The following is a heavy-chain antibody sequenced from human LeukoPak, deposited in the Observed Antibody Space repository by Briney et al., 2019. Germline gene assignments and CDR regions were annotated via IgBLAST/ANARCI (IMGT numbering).Heavy chain of an antibody. CDR2: IWYDGSNK. CDR1: GFTFSSYG. CDR3: ARFESQVAPLDY. V-gene: IGHV3-33*01. Sequence: GGSLRLSCAASGFTFSSYGMHWVRQASGKGLEWVAVIWYDGSNKYYADSVKGRFTISRDNSKNTLYLQMNSLRAEDTAVYYCARFESQVAPLDYWGQGTLVTVSS. D-gene: IGHD5-12*01. J-gene: IGHJ4*02.